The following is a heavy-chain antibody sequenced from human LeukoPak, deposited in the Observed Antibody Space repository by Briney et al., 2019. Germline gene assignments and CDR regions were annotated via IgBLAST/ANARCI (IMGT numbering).Heavy chain of an antibody. Sequence: PGGSLRLSCAASGFTFSSYSMNWVSQAPGKGLEWVSSISSSSSYIYYADSVKGRFTISRDNAKNSLYLQMNSLRAEDTAVYYCARGSGELSFKPLYYFDYWGQGTLVTVSS. D-gene: IGHD3-16*02. J-gene: IGHJ4*02. CDR2: ISSSSSYI. V-gene: IGHV3-21*04. CDR1: GFTFSSYS. CDR3: ARGSGELSFKPLYYFDY.